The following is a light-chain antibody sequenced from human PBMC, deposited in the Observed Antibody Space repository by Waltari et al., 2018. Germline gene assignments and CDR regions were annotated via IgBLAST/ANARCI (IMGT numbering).Light chain of an antibody. J-gene: IGKJ4*01. CDR1: QSISGY. V-gene: IGKV1-39*01. CDR3: QQSYRTPPLT. Sequence: DIQMTQSPSSLSASVGDSVTITCRASQSISGYLNWYQQKPGKAHKVLIYATSSLQSGVPSRFSGSGSGTDFTLTISSLQPEDFATYYCQQSYRTPPLTFGGGTKVDIK. CDR2: ATS.